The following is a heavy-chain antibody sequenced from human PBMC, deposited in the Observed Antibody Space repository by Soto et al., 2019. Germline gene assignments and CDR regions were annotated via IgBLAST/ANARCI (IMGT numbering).Heavy chain of an antibody. CDR2: IYSDSST. V-gene: IGHV3-66*01. CDR1: GFTVSSIY. J-gene: IGHJ3*02. D-gene: IGHD4-17*01. CDR3: ARDDGLADAFDI. Sequence: EVPLVESGGGLVQPGGSLRLSCAASGFTVSSIYMSWVRQAPGKGLEWVSVIYSDSSTYYADSGKGRFTISRDNSKNTLYLQMNSLRAEDTAVYYCARDDGLADAFDIWGQGTMVTVSS.